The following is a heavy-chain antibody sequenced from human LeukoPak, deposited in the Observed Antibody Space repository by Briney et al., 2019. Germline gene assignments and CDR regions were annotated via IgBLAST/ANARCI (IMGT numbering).Heavy chain of an antibody. CDR2: VCYSGGT. CDR3: AGTYYYGSGSYHIDY. V-gene: IGHV4-30-4*07. Sequence: SETLSLTCTVSGGSISSGAYSWSWIRQPPRTGLEWIGYVCYSGGTYYNPSLKSRVTISVDTSKNQFSLRLSSVTAADTAVYYCAGTYYYGSGSYHIDYWGQGTLVTVSS. D-gene: IGHD3-10*01. CDR1: GGSISSGAYS. J-gene: IGHJ4*02.